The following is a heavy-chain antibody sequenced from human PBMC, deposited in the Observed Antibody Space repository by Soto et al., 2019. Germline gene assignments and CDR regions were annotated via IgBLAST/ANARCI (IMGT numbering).Heavy chain of an antibody. D-gene: IGHD3-10*01. V-gene: IGHV1-69*08. J-gene: IGHJ4*02. Sequence: QVQLVQSGAEVKKPGSSVKVTCKASGGTFSTYSISWVRQAPGQGLEWMGKVITILGTADYAQNVQGRVTITADKSTSTAYMEMNSLRSEDTAVYYGARGDYYGWTGWGQGTLVTVSS. CDR2: VITILGTA. CDR1: GGTFSTYS. CDR3: ARGDYYGWTG.